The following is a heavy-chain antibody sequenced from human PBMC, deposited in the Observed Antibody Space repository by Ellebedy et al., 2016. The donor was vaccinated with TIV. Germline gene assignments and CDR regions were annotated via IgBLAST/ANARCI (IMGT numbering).Heavy chain of an antibody. V-gene: IGHV3-53*01. CDR3: ARASSNGRLSD. Sequence: GGSLRLSXAASGFNVSGNYMTWVRQAPRKGLEWVSVMYTVGTTYYAVSDSVKGRFSISRDNSKNTLYLQMNSLRVEDTAVYYCARASSNGRLSDWGQGTLVTVSS. CDR2: MYTVGTT. J-gene: IGHJ4*02. CDR1: GFNVSGNY. D-gene: IGHD6-19*01.